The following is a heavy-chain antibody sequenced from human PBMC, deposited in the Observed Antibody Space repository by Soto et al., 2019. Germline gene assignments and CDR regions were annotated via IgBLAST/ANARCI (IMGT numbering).Heavy chain of an antibody. CDR2: IIPIFGTA. CDR3: ARDSGYYDSSGYYTGFDY. Sequence: QVQLVQSGAEVKKPGSSVKVSCKASGGTFSSYAISWVRQAPGQGLEWMGGIIPIFGTANYAQKFQGRVTITADESTSTAYMELGSLRSEDTAVYYCARDSGYYDSSGYYTGFDYWGQGTLVTVSS. CDR1: GGTFSSYA. D-gene: IGHD3-22*01. J-gene: IGHJ4*02. V-gene: IGHV1-69*12.